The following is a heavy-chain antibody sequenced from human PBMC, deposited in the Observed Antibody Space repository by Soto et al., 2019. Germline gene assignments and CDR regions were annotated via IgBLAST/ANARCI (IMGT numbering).Heavy chain of an antibody. V-gene: IGHV5-51*01. D-gene: IGHD2-15*01. CDR1: GYSFTSYW. Sequence: PGESLKISCKGSGYSFTSYWIGWVRQMPGKGLEWMGIIYPGDSDTRYSPSFQGQVTISADKSISTAYLQWSSLKASDTAMYYCASTTSGGNSYYYYMDVWGKGTTVTVSS. J-gene: IGHJ6*03. CDR2: IYPGDSDT. CDR3: ASTTSGGNSYYYYMDV.